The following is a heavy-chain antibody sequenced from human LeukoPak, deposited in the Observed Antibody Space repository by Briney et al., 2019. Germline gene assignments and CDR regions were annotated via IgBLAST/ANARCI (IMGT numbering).Heavy chain of an antibody. Sequence: PSETLSLTCTVSGDSISSYYWSWIRQAPGKGLEWVSYISSSGSTIYYADSVKGRLTISRDNAKNSLYLQMNSLRAEDTAVYYCARRYSSSWYGLLYYYCMDVWGKGTTVTVSS. CDR3: ARRYSSSWYGLLYYYCMDV. CDR2: ISSSGSTI. D-gene: IGHD6-13*01. CDR1: GDSISSYY. V-gene: IGHV3-11*04. J-gene: IGHJ6*03.